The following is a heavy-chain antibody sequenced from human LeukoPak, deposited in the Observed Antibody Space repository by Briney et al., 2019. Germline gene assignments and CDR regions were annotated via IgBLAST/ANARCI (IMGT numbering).Heavy chain of an antibody. Sequence: GASVKVSCKASGYTFTSYDINWVRQATGQGLEWMGWMNPNSGNTGYAQKFQGRVTMTRNTSISTAYMELSSPRSEDTAVYYCARWSATTGSWFDPWGQGTLVTVSS. CDR2: MNPNSGNT. J-gene: IGHJ5*02. V-gene: IGHV1-8*01. CDR3: ARWSATTGSWFDP. D-gene: IGHD1-1*01. CDR1: GYTFTSYD.